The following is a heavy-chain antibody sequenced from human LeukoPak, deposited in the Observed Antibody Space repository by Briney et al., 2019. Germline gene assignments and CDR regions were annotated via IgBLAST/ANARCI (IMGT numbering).Heavy chain of an antibody. Sequence: GGSLRLSCAASGFTFSSNAMTWVRQAPGKGLEWVSAIHGSDDNTHYADSVKGRFTISRDKSKNTLYLQMNSLRAEDTAVYYCAKGLVLLWFGDNCAFDIWGQGTMVTVSS. CDR1: GFTFSSNA. CDR2: IHGSDDNT. V-gene: IGHV3-23*01. CDR3: AKGLVLLWFGDNCAFDI. J-gene: IGHJ3*02. D-gene: IGHD3-10*01.